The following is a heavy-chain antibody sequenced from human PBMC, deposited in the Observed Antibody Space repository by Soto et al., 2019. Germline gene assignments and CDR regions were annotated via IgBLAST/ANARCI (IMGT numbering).Heavy chain of an antibody. CDR1: GDSVSSNNAA. CDR2: TYYRTRWYY. Sequence: PSQTLSLTCVISGDSVSSNNAAWNWIRQSPSRGLEWLGRTYYRTRWYYDYAVSVRSRITVNPDTSKNQFSLQLTSVTPEDTAVFYCGGTTSHYWYYMDVWGKGTTVTVSS. CDR3: GGTTSHYWYYMDV. D-gene: IGHD1-7*01. J-gene: IGHJ6*03. V-gene: IGHV6-1*01.